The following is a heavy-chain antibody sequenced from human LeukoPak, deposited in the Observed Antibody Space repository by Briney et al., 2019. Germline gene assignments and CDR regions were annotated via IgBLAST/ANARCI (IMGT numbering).Heavy chain of an antibody. CDR2: IVSSGDNT. CDR1: GFTFSSHT. V-gene: IGHV3-23*01. D-gene: IGHD3-10*01. Sequence: QSGGSLRLSCAASGFTFSSHTMSWVRQAPGKGLEWVSCIVSSGDNTYYADSVKGRFTISRDNSKNTLYLQMNSLRAEDTAVYYCAREQVLWFGESSYNWFDPWGQGTLVTVSS. CDR3: AREQVLWFGESSYNWFDP. J-gene: IGHJ5*02.